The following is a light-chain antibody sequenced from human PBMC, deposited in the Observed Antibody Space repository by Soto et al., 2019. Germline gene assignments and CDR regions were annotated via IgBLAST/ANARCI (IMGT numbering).Light chain of an antibody. Sequence: EIVMTQSPATLSVSPGERATLSCRASQSVFSSLAWYQQKPGQAPRLLIYGAATRATGIPARFSGSGSGTDFTLTISSLEPEDFAVYYCQQRSNWPPTLTFGGGTKVDIK. CDR1: QSVFSS. CDR2: GAA. J-gene: IGKJ4*01. CDR3: QQRSNWPPTLT. V-gene: IGKV3-15*01.